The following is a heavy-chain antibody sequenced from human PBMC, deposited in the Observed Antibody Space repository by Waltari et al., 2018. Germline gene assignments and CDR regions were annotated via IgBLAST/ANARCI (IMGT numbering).Heavy chain of an antibody. Sequence: QVQLQESGPGLVKPSATLSLTCPVSGGSISSYYWSWIRPPPGQGLEWIGYIDYSGSTNYNPSLKSRVTISVDTSKNQFSLKLSSVTAADTAVYYCARVVQNSGYDFYYYYYGMDVWGQGTTVTVSS. J-gene: IGHJ6*02. V-gene: IGHV4-59*01. D-gene: IGHD5-12*01. CDR2: IDYSGST. CDR3: ARVVQNSGYDFYYYYYGMDV. CDR1: GGSISSYY.